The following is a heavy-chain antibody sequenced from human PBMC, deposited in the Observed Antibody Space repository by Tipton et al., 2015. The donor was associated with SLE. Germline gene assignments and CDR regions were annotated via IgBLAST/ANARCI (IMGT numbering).Heavy chain of an antibody. CDR3: AGGLAVAGTRDY. CDR1: GVSFSSYY. Sequence: TLSLTCTVSGVSFSSYYWSWIRQSPGKRLEWIGYVFYTGSTKYTPSLDSRVTISVDTSKNQFSLKLGSVTAADTAIYYCAGGLAVAGTRDYWGQGTLVTVSS. V-gene: IGHV4-59*01. D-gene: IGHD6-19*01. CDR2: VFYTGST. J-gene: IGHJ4*02.